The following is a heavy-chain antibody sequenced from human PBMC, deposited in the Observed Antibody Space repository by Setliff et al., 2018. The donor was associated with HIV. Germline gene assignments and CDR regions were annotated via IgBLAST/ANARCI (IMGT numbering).Heavy chain of an antibody. D-gene: IGHD3-10*01. Sequence: PGGSLRLSCAASGFTFSSYGMHWVRQAPGKGLEWVAVIWYDGSNKYYADSVKGRFTISRDNSKNTLYLQMNSLRAEDTAVYYCAKDLGVLDAFDIWGQGTMVTVSS. CDR1: GFTFSSYG. V-gene: IGHV3-33*06. CDR3: AKDLGVLDAFDI. J-gene: IGHJ3*02. CDR2: IWYDGSNK.